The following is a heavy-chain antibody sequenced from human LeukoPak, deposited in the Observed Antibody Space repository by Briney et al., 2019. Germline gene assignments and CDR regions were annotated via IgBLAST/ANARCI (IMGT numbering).Heavy chain of an antibody. CDR2: IKQDGSEK. J-gene: IGHJ4*02. V-gene: IGHV3-7*01. CDR1: GFTFSSFW. D-gene: IGHD2-15*01. CDR3: ARGNAHATGY. Sequence: PGGSLRLSCAASGFTFSSFWMMWVRQAPGNGLEWVASIKQDGSEKYYVDSVKGRFTISRDNAKNSLYLQMNSLRAEDTAVYYCARGNAHATGYWGQGTLVTVSS.